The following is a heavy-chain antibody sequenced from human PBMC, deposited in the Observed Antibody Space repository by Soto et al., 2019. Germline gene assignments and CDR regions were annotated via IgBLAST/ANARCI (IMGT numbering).Heavy chain of an antibody. CDR3: VRGCGTSNCPYYLDV. Sequence: GGSLRLSCEASGFSFSTYWMSWVRQAPGKGLEWVATIKQDGSDKYYVDSVRGRFTISRDNAESSLYLQMSSLRAEDTAVYYCVRGCGTSNCPYYLDVWGKASTVTVSS. CDR2: IKQDGSDK. CDR1: GFSFSTYW. V-gene: IGHV3-7*01. J-gene: IGHJ6*03. D-gene: IGHD1-1*01.